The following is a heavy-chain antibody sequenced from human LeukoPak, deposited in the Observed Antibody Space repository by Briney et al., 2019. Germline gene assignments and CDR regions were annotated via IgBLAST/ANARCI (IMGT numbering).Heavy chain of an antibody. V-gene: IGHV4-34*01. D-gene: IGHD6-6*01. CDR1: VGSFSGYY. J-gene: IGHJ6*03. Sequence: PSETLSLTCAVYVGSFSGYYWTWIRQPPGKGLEWIGEINHSGSTNYNPSLMSRVTISVDTSKNQFSLKLSSVTAADSAVYYCARHVPEYSSSSVRVGYYYYYYMDVWGKGTTVTVSS. CDR2: INHSGST. CDR3: ARHVPEYSSSSVRVGYYYYYYMDV.